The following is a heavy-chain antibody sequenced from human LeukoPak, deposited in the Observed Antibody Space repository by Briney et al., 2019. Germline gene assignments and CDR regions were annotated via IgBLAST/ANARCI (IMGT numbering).Heavy chain of an antibody. CDR2: ISYGAGNTYGVDT. J-gene: IGHJ4*02. CDR1: GGAISGYF. V-gene: IGHV4-59*01. CDR3: TTSYSTRWVGVGRFDY. Sequence: SETLSLTCSVSGGAISGYFWSWIRQSPGKPLEWIGYISYGAGNTYGVDTRYNPSLGSRVTISGDTSKNQVYLNLKSVTPGDTAIYYCTTSYSTRWVGVGRFDYWGQGILVAVSS. D-gene: IGHD2/OR15-2a*01.